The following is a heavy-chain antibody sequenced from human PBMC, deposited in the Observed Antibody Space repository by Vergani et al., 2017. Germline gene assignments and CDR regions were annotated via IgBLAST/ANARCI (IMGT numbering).Heavy chain of an antibody. CDR2: MYDSGST. Sequence: QVRLQESGPGLVKPSETLSLTCSVSGGSMSGYYWSWIRKPPGKELEWIGYMYDSGSTNYNPSLEKRVTISGDTSKNQFSLQLNSVTAADTAVYYCGRVADFCGLGSRLLDLWGQGILVTVSS. D-gene: IGHD3-10*01. CDR3: GRVADFCGLGSRLLDL. CDR1: GGSMSGYY. J-gene: IGHJ5*02. V-gene: IGHV4-59*01.